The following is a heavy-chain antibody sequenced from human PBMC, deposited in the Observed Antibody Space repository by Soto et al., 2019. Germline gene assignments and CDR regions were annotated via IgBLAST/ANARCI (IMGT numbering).Heavy chain of an antibody. J-gene: IGHJ4*02. CDR3: ARVRYSYGFRPTFDY. D-gene: IGHD5-18*01. CDR2: IYYSGST. CDR1: GVAMTYGGYS. V-gene: IGHV4-31*03. Sequence: SETLSLTCSVSGVAMTYGGYSWSWIRQHPGKGLEWIGYIYYSGSTYYNPSLKSRVTISVDTSKNQFSLKLSSVTAADTAVYYCARVRYSYGFRPTFDYWGQGTLVTVSS.